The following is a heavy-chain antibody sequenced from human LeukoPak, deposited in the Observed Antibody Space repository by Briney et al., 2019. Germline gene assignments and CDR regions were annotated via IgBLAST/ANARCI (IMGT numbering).Heavy chain of an antibody. J-gene: IGHJ5*02. CDR2: IYYSGST. CDR1: GGSISSYY. Sequence: PSETLSLTCTVSGGSISSYYWSWIRQPPGKGLEWIGYIYYSGSTNYNPSLKSRVTISVDTSKNQFSLKLSSVTAADTAVYYCGRGTMISWFDPWGQGTLVTVSS. V-gene: IGHV4-59*01. D-gene: IGHD3-22*01. CDR3: GRGTMISWFDP.